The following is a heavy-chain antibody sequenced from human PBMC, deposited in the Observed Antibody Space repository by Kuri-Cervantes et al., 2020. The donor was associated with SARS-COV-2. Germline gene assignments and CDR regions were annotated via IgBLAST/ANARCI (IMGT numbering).Heavy chain of an antibody. V-gene: IGHV1-2*06. D-gene: IGHD6-13*01. CDR2: INPNSGGT. CDR3: ARDADSSSSYPGAFDI. CDR1: GYTFTSYY. Sequence: ASVKVSCKASGYTFTSYYMHWVRQAPGQGLEWMGRINPNSGGTNYAQKFQGRVTMTRDTSISTAYMELSRLRSDDTAVYYCARDADSSSSYPGAFDIWGRGTMVTVSS. J-gene: IGHJ3*02.